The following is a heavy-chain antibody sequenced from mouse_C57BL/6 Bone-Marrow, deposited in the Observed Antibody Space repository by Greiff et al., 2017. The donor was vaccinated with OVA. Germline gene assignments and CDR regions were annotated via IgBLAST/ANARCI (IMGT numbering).Heavy chain of an antibody. V-gene: IGHV1-55*01. Sequence: QVQLQQPGAELVKPGASVKMSCTASGYTFTSYWITWVKQRPGQGLEWIGDIYPGSGSTNYNEKFKSKATLTVDTSSSTAYMPLSSLTSEDSAVYYCARDGNPPWYFDVWGTGTTVTVSS. CDR2: IYPGSGST. CDR1: GYTFTSYW. J-gene: IGHJ1*03. CDR3: ARDGNPPWYFDV. D-gene: IGHD2-1*01.